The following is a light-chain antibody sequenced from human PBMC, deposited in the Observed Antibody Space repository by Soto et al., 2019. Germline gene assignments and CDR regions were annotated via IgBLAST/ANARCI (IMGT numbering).Light chain of an antibody. CDR2: EVS. V-gene: IGLV2-8*01. CDR3: CSYAGSNNFPYV. Sequence: QSALTQPPSASGSPGHSVTISCTGTSSDVGGYNYVSWYQQHPGKAPKLMIYEVSKRPSGVPDRFSGSKSGNTASLTVSGLQAEDEADYYCCSYAGSNNFPYVFGTGTKVTVL. J-gene: IGLJ1*01. CDR1: SSDVGGYNY.